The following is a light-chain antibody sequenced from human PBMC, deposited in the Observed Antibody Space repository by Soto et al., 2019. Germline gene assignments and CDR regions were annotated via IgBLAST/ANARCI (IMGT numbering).Light chain of an antibody. CDR3: CSYAGGYTYL. V-gene: IGLV2-11*01. Sequence: QSALTQPRSVSGSPGQSVTISCTGISGDVGGHDFVSWYQQHPGKAPKLILYDVDKRPSGVPDRFSGSRSGNTASLTISGLQAEDEADYFCCSYAGGYTYLFGTGTKVTVL. CDR2: DVD. J-gene: IGLJ1*01. CDR1: SGDVGGHDF.